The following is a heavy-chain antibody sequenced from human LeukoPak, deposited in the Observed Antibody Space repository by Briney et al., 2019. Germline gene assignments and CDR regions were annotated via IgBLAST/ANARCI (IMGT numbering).Heavy chain of an antibody. CDR3: ARSSGYDAYYFDY. D-gene: IGHD5-12*01. J-gene: IGHJ4*02. CDR1: GGSISTYY. CDR2: NYYSGST. V-gene: IGHV4-59*08. Sequence: KPSETLSLTCTVPGGSISTYYWSWIRQPPGKGLECIGYNYYSGSTNYNPSLKSRVTISVDTSKNQFSLKLTSVTAADTDVYYCARSSGYDAYYFDYWGQGTLVTVSS.